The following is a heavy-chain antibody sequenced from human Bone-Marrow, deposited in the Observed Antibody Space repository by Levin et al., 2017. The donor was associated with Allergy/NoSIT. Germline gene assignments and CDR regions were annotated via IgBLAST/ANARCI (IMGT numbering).Heavy chain of an antibody. CDR2: INEDGSDK. Sequence: PGGSLRLSCAASGFTLRHYFMSWVRQAAGKGLEWVANINEDGSDKYYVDSVKGRFTISRDNARNSVYLHMSSLRVEDTAVYYCARVSWSGESYFWGQGTLVTVSS. J-gene: IGHJ4*02. CDR1: GFTLRHYF. CDR3: ARVSWSGESYF. D-gene: IGHD2/OR15-2a*01. V-gene: IGHV3-7*01.